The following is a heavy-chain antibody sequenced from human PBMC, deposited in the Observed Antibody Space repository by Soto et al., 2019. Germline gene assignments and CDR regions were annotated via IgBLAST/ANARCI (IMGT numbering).Heavy chain of an antibody. J-gene: IGHJ4*02. V-gene: IGHV3-74*01. D-gene: IGHD3-10*01. CDR2: INSDGSST. CDR3: ARDRGWLGEVPFDY. Sequence: EVQLVESGGGLVQPGGSLRLSCAASGFTFSSYWMHWVRQAPGKGLVWVSRINSDGSSTSYADSVKGRFTISRDNAKKTLYLQRNSLRAEDTAVYYCARDRGWLGEVPFDYWGQGTLVTVSS. CDR1: GFTFSSYW.